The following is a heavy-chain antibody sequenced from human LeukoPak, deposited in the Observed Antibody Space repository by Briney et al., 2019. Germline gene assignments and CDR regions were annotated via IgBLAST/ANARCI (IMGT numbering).Heavy chain of an antibody. J-gene: IGHJ4*02. D-gene: IGHD6-13*01. CDR3: ARDRLVAAAGYFDY. CDR2: IWYDGSNK. V-gene: IGHV3-33*01. Sequence: GGSLRLSCAASGFTFSSYGMHWVRQAPGKGLEWVAVIWYDGSNKYYADSVKGRFTISRDNSKNTLYLQMNSLRAEDTAVYYCARDRLVAAAGYFDYWGQGTLVTVSS. CDR1: GFTFSSYG.